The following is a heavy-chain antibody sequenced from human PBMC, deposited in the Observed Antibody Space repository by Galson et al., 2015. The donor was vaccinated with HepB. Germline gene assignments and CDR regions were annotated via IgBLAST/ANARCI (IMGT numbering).Heavy chain of an antibody. Sequence: SVKVSCKASGGSFSTFYITWVRQAPGQGLEWAGGIIPAFNLSRYAQRFQGRVTITADEATSTAYMELSSLRSDDTAVYYCARVRGTVTSLRFDYWGQGTLVTVSS. V-gene: IGHV1-69*13. CDR3: ARVRGTVTSLRFDY. J-gene: IGHJ4*02. CDR1: GGSFSTFY. CDR2: IIPAFNLS. D-gene: IGHD4-11*01.